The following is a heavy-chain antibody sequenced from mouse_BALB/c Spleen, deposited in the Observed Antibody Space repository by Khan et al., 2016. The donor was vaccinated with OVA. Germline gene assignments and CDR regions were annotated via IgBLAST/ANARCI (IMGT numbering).Heavy chain of an antibody. V-gene: IGHV1-9*01. CDR2: ILPGGDSN. D-gene: IGHD4-1*01. CDR3: ASGAGTAYGMDY. CDR1: GYTFSNYW. Sequence: VQLQESGAELMKPGASVKISCKATGYTFSNYWIEWVKQRPGHGLEWIGEILPGGDSNNYNEKFKGKATLTADTSSNTAYMQLSSLTSEDSAVXYCASGAGTAYGMDYWGQGTTVTVSS. J-gene: IGHJ4*01.